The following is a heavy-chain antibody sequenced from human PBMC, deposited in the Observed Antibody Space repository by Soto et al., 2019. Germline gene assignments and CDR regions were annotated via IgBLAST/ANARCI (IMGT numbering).Heavy chain of an antibody. D-gene: IGHD3-16*02. CDR2: IYYSGST. CDR3: ARHIARADYYYYYYMDV. Sequence: SETLSLTCTVSGGSISSYYWSWIRQPPGKGLEWIGYIYYSGSTNYNPSLKSRVTISVDTSKNQFSLKLSSVTAADTAVYYCARHIARADYYYYYYMDVWGKGTTVTVSS. CDR1: GGSISSYY. V-gene: IGHV4-59*08. J-gene: IGHJ6*03.